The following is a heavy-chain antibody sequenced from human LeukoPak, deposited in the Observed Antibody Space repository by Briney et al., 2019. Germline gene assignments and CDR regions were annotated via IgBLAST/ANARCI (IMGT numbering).Heavy chain of an antibody. CDR2: ISSSGSTI. Sequence: AGGSLRLSCAASGFTFSDYYMSWIRQAPGKGLEWVSYISSSGSTIYYADSVKGRFTISRDNAKNSLYLQMNSLRAADTAVYYCATKGRGDQVRVFVVYWGQGTLVTVSS. CDR3: ATKGRGDQVRVFVVY. V-gene: IGHV3-11*01. D-gene: IGHD2-21*01. CDR1: GFTFSDYY. J-gene: IGHJ4*02.